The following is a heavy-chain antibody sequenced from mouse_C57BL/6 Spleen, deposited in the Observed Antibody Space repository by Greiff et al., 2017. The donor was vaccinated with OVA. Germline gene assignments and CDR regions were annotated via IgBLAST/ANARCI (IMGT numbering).Heavy chain of an antibody. CDR3: ARDSNYEAWFAY. Sequence: VQLQQSGAELVRPGTSVKVSCKASGYAFTNYLIEWVKQRPGQGLEWIGVINHGSGGTNYNEKFKGKATLTADKSSSTAYMQLSSLTSEDSAVYFCARDSNYEAWFAYWGQGTLVTVSA. V-gene: IGHV1-54*01. D-gene: IGHD2-5*01. J-gene: IGHJ3*01. CDR2: INHGSGGT. CDR1: GYAFTNYL.